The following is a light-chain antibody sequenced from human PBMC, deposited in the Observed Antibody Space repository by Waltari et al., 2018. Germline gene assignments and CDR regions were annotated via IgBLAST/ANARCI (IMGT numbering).Light chain of an antibody. CDR1: QSLLHRDRKTY. J-gene: IGKJ4*01. CDR3: MQGVHLPLT. V-gene: IGKV2-29*03. CDR2: EVS. Sequence: DIVTTQTPLSLSVSPGQPPAIRCKSSQSLLHRDRKTYLYWYLKRPGQSPQLLISEVSSRFSGVPDRFSGSGSGTDFTLKISRVEAEDVGLYYCMQGVHLPLTFGGGTKVEIQ.